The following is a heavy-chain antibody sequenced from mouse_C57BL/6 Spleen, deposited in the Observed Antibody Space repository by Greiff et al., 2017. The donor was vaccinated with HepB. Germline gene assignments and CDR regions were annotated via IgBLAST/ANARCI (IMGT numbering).Heavy chain of an antibody. Sequence: VQLKESGGGLVQPKGSLKLSCAASGFSFNTYAMNWVRQAPGKGLEWVARIRSKSNNYATYYADSVKDRFTISRDDSESMLYLQMNNLKTEDTAMYYCVRPRGSSPAWFAYWGQGTLVTVSA. D-gene: IGHD1-1*01. CDR1: GFSFNTYA. J-gene: IGHJ3*01. CDR2: IRSKSNNYAT. V-gene: IGHV10-1*01. CDR3: VRPRGSSPAWFAY.